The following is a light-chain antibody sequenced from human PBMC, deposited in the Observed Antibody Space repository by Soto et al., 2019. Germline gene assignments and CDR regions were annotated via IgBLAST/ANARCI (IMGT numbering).Light chain of an antibody. J-gene: IGKJ1*01. CDR2: GAS. V-gene: IGKV3-20*01. CDR3: QQYGSSTWT. Sequence: EIVLTQSPGTLSLSPGERATLSCRASQSVSSTYLAWYQQKPGQAPRLLIYGASSRATGIPDRFSGSGSGTAVALTISRLEPGDLAVYYCQQYGSSTWTFGRGTKVEIK. CDR1: QSVSSTY.